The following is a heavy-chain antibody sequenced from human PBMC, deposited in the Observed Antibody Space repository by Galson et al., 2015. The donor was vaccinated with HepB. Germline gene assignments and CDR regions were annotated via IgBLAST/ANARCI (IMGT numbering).Heavy chain of an antibody. V-gene: IGHV3-23*01. CDR1: RFTFGNYA. Sequence: SLRLSRAASRFTFGNYAMSWVRQAPGKGLEWVSSIAETSVTSYYADSVKGRFSISRDNSKNTLYLQMNNLRAEDTAVYYCSTLGPKYFSRWGQGTLVTVSS. J-gene: IGHJ4*02. CDR2: IAETSVTS. D-gene: IGHD2/OR15-2a*01. CDR3: STLGPKYFSR.